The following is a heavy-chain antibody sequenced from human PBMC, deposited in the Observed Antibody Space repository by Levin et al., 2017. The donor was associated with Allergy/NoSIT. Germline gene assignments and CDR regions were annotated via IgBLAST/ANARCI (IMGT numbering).Heavy chain of an antibody. CDR3: AKDMSHFSGVVINAYYYYGMDV. CDR1: GFTFDDYA. J-gene: IGHJ6*02. Sequence: GESLKISCAASGFTFDDYAMHWVRQAPGKGLEWVSLISWDGGSTYYADSVKGRFTISRDNSKNSLYLQMNSLRAEDTALYYCAKDMSHFSGVVINAYYYYGMDVWGQGTTVTVSS. V-gene: IGHV3-43D*04. D-gene: IGHD3-3*01. CDR2: ISWDGGST.